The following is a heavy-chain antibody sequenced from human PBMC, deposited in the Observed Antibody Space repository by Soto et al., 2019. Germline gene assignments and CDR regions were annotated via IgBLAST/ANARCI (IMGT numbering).Heavy chain of an antibody. CDR1: GGTFSSYA. D-gene: IGHD6-19*01. CDR2: IIPIFGTA. V-gene: IGHV1-69*13. CDR3: ARGRGPYSSGWYDY. J-gene: IGHJ4*02. Sequence: ASVTVSCTASGGTFSSYAISWVRQAPGQGLEWMGGIIPIFGTANYAQKFQGRVTITADESTSTAYMELSSLRSEDTAVYYCARGRGPYSSGWYDYWGQGTLVTVSS.